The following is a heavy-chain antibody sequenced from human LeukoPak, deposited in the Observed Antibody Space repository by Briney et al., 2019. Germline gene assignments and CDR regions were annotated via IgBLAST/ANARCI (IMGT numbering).Heavy chain of an antibody. Sequence: SETLSLTCTVSGGSISSYYWSWIRQPPGKGLEWIGYIYYSGSTNYNPSLKSRVTISVDTSMNQFSLKLSSVTAADTAVYYCARDCSGGSCYSGFDYWGQGTLVTVSS. CDR1: GGSISSYY. CDR3: ARDCSGGSCYSGFDY. V-gene: IGHV4-59*01. CDR2: IYYSGST. D-gene: IGHD2-15*01. J-gene: IGHJ4*02.